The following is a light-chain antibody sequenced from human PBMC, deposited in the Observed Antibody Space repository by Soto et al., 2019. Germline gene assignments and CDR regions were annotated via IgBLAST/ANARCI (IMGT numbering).Light chain of an antibody. J-gene: IGLJ3*02. Sequence: SYELTQPLSVSVARGQTARITCGGNNIGSKNVHWYQQKPGQAPVLVIYRDSNRPSGIPERFSGSNSGNTATLTISRAQAGDEADYYCQVWDSSAWVFGGGTKLTVL. CDR1: NIGSKN. CDR3: QVWDSSAWV. V-gene: IGLV3-9*01. CDR2: RDS.